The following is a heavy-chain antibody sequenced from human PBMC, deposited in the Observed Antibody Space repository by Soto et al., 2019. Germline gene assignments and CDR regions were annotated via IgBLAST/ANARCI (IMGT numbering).Heavy chain of an antibody. CDR2: IYYSGST. J-gene: IGHJ4*02. CDR3: ARAPYYYDSSGYYLDY. V-gene: IGHV4-59*01. D-gene: IGHD3-22*01. CDR1: GGSISSYY. Sequence: PSETLSLTCTVSGGSISSYYWSWIRQPPGKGLEWIGYIYYSGSTNYNPSLKSRVTISVDTSKNQFSLKLSSVTAADTAVYYCARAPYYYDSSGYYLDYWGQGTLVTVSS.